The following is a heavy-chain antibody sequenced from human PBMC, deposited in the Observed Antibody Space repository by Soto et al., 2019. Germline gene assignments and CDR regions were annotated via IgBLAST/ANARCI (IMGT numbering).Heavy chain of an antibody. D-gene: IGHD3-22*01. V-gene: IGHV1-69*06. Sequence: QVQLVQSGAEVKKPGSSVKVSCKASGGTFSSYAISWVRQAPGQGLEWMGGIIPSFGTANYAQKFQGRVTITADKSKSTAYMELSSLRSEDTAVYYCARSYYYDSSGYPDDAFDIWGQGTMVTVSS. CDR1: GGTFSSYA. J-gene: IGHJ3*02. CDR2: IIPSFGTA. CDR3: ARSYYYDSSGYPDDAFDI.